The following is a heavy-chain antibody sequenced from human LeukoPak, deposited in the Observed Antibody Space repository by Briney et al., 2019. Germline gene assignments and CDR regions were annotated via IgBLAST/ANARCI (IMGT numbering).Heavy chain of an antibody. Sequence: SETLSLTCTVAGRSISSGGYYLSWIRQHPGKGLEWIGYIYYSGSTYYNPSLKSRVTISVDTSKNQFSLKLSSVTAADTAVYYCAKGNDFWSGYYLYWGQGTLVTVSS. D-gene: IGHD3-3*01. CDR3: AKGNDFWSGYYLY. J-gene: IGHJ4*02. CDR1: GRSISSGGYY. CDR2: IYYSGST. V-gene: IGHV4-31*03.